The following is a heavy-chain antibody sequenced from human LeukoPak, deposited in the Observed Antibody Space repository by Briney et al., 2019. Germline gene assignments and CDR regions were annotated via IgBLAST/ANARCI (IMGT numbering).Heavy chain of an antibody. CDR1: GGSISSSSYY. V-gene: IGHV4-39*07. D-gene: IGHD6-19*01. J-gene: IGHJ6*02. CDR2: IYYSGST. Sequence: TSETLSLTCTVSGGSISSSSYYWGWIRQPPGKGLEWIGSIYYSGSTYYNPSLKSRVTMSVDTSKNQFSLKLSSVTAADTAVYYCARDKMTPGIAVASYYYYYYGMDVWGQGTTVTVSS. CDR3: ARDKMTPGIAVASYYYYYYGMDV.